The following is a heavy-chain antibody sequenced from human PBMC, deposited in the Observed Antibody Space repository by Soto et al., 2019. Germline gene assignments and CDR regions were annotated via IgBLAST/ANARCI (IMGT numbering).Heavy chain of an antibody. J-gene: IGHJ4*02. Sequence: GESLKISCKGSGYSYSSYWIGWVRQMPGKGLEWMGIIYPGDSDTRYSPSFQGQVTISADKSISTAYLQWSSLKASDTAMYYCARQEVTTLFLYWGQGTLVTVSS. D-gene: IGHD4-17*01. CDR2: IYPGDSDT. CDR1: GYSYSSYW. CDR3: ARQEVTTLFLY. V-gene: IGHV5-51*01.